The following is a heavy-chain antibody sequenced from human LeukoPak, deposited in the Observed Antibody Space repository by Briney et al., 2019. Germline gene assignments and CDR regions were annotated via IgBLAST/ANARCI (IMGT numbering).Heavy chain of an antibody. D-gene: IGHD5-18*01. Sequence: PGGSVRLSCSASGFTFSRYAMHWVRQAPGKGLEYVSAISSNGGSTYYGDSVKGRFTISRDNSKNTLYLQMSSLRAEDTAVYYCVKARGIQLWLPGDYWGQGALVTVSS. J-gene: IGHJ4*02. V-gene: IGHV3-64D*09. CDR3: VKARGIQLWLPGDY. CDR1: GFTFSRYA. CDR2: ISSNGGST.